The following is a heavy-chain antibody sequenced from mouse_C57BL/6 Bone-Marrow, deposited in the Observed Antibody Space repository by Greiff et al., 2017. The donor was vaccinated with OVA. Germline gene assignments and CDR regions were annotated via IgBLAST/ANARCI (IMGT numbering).Heavy chain of an antibody. D-gene: IGHD3-2*02. CDR2: ISSGGDYI. V-gene: IGHV5-9-1*02. CDR1: GFTFSSYA. CDR3: TRGGPYSSGYPYY. J-gene: IGHJ2*01. Sequence: EVQLVESGEGLVKPGGSLKLSCAASGFTFSSYAMSWVRQTPEKRLEWVAYISSGGDYIYYADTVKGRFTISRDNARNTLYLQMRSLKSEDTAMYYGTRGGPYSSGYPYYWGQGTTLTVSS.